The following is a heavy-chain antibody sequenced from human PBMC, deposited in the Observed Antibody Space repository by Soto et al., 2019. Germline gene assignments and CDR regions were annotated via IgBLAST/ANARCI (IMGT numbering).Heavy chain of an antibody. D-gene: IGHD2-15*01. CDR1: GFNFSDYY. V-gene: IGHV3-11*06. CDR3: VKVGVGCSGGSCYSGLYGMDV. J-gene: IGHJ6*02. CDR2: ISIGSSSM. Sequence: PGGSLRLSCAASGFNFSDYYMNWVRQAPGKGLEWVSQISIGSSSMDYADSVKGRFTISRDNSKNTLYLQMSSLRAEDTAVYYCVKVGVGCSGGSCYSGLYGMDVWGQGTTVTVSS.